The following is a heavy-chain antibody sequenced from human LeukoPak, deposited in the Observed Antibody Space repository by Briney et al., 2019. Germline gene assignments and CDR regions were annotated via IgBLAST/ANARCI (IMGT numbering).Heavy chain of an antibody. V-gene: IGHV3-23*01. CDR1: GFTFSSYA. CDR2: ISGSGGST. Sequence: GGSLRLSCAASGFTFSSYAMSWVRQAPGKGLEWVSAISGSGGSTYYADSVKGRLTISRDNSKNTLYLQMNSLRAEDTAVYYCAKARGGGSSWYYFDYWGQGTLVTVSS. J-gene: IGHJ4*02. D-gene: IGHD6-13*01. CDR3: AKARGGGSSWYYFDY.